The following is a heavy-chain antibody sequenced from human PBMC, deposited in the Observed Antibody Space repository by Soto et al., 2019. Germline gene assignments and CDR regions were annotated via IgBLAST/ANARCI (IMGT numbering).Heavy chain of an antibody. J-gene: IGHJ6*02. V-gene: IGHV1-58*02. CDR1: GFTFTSSA. Sequence: ASVKVSCKASGFTFTSSAMQLVRQARGQRLEWIGWIVVGSGNTNYAQKFQERVTITRDMSTSTAYMELSSLRSEDTAVYYCAGTESYYYYYYGMDVWGQGTTVTVSS. D-gene: IGHD2-8*02. CDR2: IVVGSGNT. CDR3: AGTESYYYYYYGMDV.